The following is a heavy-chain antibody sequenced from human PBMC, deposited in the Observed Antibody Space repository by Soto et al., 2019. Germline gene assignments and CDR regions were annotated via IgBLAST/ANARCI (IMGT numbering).Heavy chain of an antibody. CDR2: ISPSTGDT. CDR3: VRCYCSVGSCYACWHFDF. Sequence: QVQLVQSGGEVKKPGASVKVSCQASGYTFNSYAISWVRQAPGQGLEWMGWISPSTGDTDQAPNFQDRVIITLDISTNTAYMELRSLRSDDTAVYYCVRCYCSVGSCYACWHFDFWGRGTLVTVSS. V-gene: IGHV1-18*01. J-gene: IGHJ5*01. CDR1: GYTFNSYA. D-gene: IGHD2-15*01.